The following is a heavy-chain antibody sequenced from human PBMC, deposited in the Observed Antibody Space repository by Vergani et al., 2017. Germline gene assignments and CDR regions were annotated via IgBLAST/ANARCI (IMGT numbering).Heavy chain of an antibody. CDR1: GFTFSTYA. CDR2: IDNSGRSV. CDR3: TKGSRGYTGYFFDY. J-gene: IGHJ4*02. Sequence: EVHLLESGGGLRQPGGSLKLSCAASGFTFSTYAMSWVRQVPGKGLEWVATIDNSGRSVYYTDSVKGRFTISRDNSKSTLHLQMNSLRADDTAVYYCTKGSRGYTGYFFDYWGQGTLATVSS. D-gene: IGHD5-12*01. V-gene: IGHV3-23*01.